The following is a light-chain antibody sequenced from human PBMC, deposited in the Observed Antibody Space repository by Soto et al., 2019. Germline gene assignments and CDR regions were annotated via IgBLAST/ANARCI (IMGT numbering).Light chain of an antibody. CDR2: DNT. CDR3: QSYDSSLSAVV. Sequence: QSVLTQPPSVSGAPGQRVTISCTGSSSNIGAGFAVYWYQHLPGTAPKLLIYDNTNRPSGVPDRFSGSKSGTSASLAITGLQAEDEADYYCQSYDSSLSAVVFGGVTKLTVL. CDR1: SSNIGAGFA. J-gene: IGLJ2*01. V-gene: IGLV1-40*01.